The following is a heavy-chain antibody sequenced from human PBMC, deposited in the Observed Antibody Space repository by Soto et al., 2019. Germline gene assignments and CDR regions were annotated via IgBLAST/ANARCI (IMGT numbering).Heavy chain of an antibody. V-gene: IGHV4-34*01. CDR3: ARAPIIGATFFDY. Sequence: PSETLSLTCSVSGGSLSGHYWSWIRQAPGKCLEWIGEINRSGGTNYDPSLKSRVTISVDASKNQFSLQLKSVTAADTAVYYCARAPIIGATFFDYWGQGSLVTVSS. CDR1: GGSLSGHY. J-gene: IGHJ4*02. CDR2: INRSGGT. D-gene: IGHD1-26*01.